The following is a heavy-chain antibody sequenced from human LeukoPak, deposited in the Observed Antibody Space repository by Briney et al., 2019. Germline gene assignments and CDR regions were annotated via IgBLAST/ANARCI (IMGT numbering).Heavy chain of an antibody. J-gene: IGHJ4*02. D-gene: IGHD1-26*01. V-gene: IGHV1-69*01. CDR1: GGTFSSYA. CDR3: ARRAPYSGSYYLLDY. CDR2: IIPIFGTA. Sequence: SVKVSCKASGGTFSSYAISWVRQAPGQGLEWVGGIIPIFGTANYAQKFQGRVTITADESTSTAYMELSSLRSEDTAVYYCARRAPYSGSYYLLDYWGQGTLVTVSS.